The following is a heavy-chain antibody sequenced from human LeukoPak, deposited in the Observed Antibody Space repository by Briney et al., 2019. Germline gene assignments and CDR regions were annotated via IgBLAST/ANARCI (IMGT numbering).Heavy chain of an antibody. Sequence: PGGSLRLSCAASGFTFSSYSMTWVRQAPGKGLEWVSSISSSSSYIYYADSVKGRFTISRDNAKNSLYLQMNSLRAEDTAVYYCAKESTGWFDPWGQGTLVTVSS. CDR1: GFTFSSYS. CDR3: AKESTGWFDP. J-gene: IGHJ5*02. CDR2: ISSSSSYI. V-gene: IGHV3-21*01.